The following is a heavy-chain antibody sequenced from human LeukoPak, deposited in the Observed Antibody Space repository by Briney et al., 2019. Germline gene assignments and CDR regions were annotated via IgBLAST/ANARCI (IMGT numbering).Heavy chain of an antibody. CDR3: ARHLYYDFWSGYRNNWFDP. V-gene: IGHV1-18*01. J-gene: IGHJ5*02. CDR2: ISAYNGNT. CDR1: GYTFTSYG. D-gene: IGHD3-3*01. Sequence: ASVKVSCKASGYTFTSYGISWVRQAPGQGLEWMGWISAYNGNTNYAQKLQGRVTMTTDTSTSTAYMELRSLRSDDTAVYYCARHLYYDFWSGYRNNWFDPWGQGTLVTVSS.